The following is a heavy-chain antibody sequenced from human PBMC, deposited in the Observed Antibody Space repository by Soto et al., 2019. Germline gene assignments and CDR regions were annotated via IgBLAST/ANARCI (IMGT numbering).Heavy chain of an antibody. J-gene: IGHJ3*02. Sequence: GASVKVSCKASGYTFTSYGISWVRQAPGQGLEWMGWISAYNGDTNYAQKLQGRVTMTTDTSTTTAYMELRSLRSDDTAVYYCARENPVVTHAFDIWGQGTMVTVSS. CDR2: ISAYNGDT. V-gene: IGHV1-18*01. CDR1: GYTFTSYG. CDR3: ARENPVVTHAFDI. D-gene: IGHD3-22*01.